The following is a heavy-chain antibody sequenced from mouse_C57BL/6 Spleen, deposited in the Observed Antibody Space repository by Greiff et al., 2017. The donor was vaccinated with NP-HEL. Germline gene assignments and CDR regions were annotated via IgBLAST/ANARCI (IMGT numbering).Heavy chain of an antibody. CDR3: ARSHYYGSSNWYFDV. D-gene: IGHD1-1*01. J-gene: IGHJ1*03. Sequence: EVQLQQSGPELVKPGASVKISCKASGYTFTDYYMNWVKQSHGKSLEWIGDINPNNGGTSYNQKFKGKATLTVDKSSSTAYMELRSLTSEDSAVYYGARSHYYGSSNWYFDVWGTGTTVTVSS. V-gene: IGHV1-26*01. CDR1: GYTFTDYY. CDR2: INPNNGGT.